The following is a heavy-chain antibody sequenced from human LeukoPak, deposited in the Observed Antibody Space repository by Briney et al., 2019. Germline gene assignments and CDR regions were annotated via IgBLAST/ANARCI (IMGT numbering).Heavy chain of an antibody. CDR1: GFTFDDYA. J-gene: IGHJ3*02. CDR2: ISWNSGSI. Sequence: GGSLRLSCAASGFTFDDYAMHWVRQAPGKGLEWVSGISWNSGSIGYADSVEGRFTISRDNAKNSLYLQMNSLRAEDMASYYCAKDIGAVAGYAFDIWGQGTMVTVSS. V-gene: IGHV3-9*03. D-gene: IGHD6-19*01. CDR3: AKDIGAVAGYAFDI.